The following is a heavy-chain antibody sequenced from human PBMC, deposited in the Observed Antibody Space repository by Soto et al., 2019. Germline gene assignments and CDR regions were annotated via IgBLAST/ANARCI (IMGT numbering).Heavy chain of an antibody. CDR1: GFSLSTSGVG. J-gene: IGHJ5*02. Sequence: SGPTLVNPTQTLTLTCTFSGFSLSTSGVGVGWIRQPPGKALEWLALIYWDDDKRYSPSLKSRLTITKDTSKNQVVLTMTNMDPVDTATYYCAHKSSDYDILTGSEGFDPWGQGTLVTVSS. V-gene: IGHV2-5*02. CDR2: IYWDDDK. CDR3: AHKSSDYDILTGSEGFDP. D-gene: IGHD3-9*01.